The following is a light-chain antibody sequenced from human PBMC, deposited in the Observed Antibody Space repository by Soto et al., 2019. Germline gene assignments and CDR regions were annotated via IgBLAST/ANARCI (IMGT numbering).Light chain of an antibody. CDR2: SKG. CDR3: HSFDRSLSGVV. J-gene: IGLJ2*01. V-gene: IGLV1-40*01. Sequence: QSVLTQPPSVSGAPGQRVTLSCTGSSSNIGAGYDVYWYQQLPGTAPKLLIYSKGNRPSGVPDRFSGSKSGTSASLAITGLRAEDEADYYCHSFDRSLSGVVFGGGTKLTVL. CDR1: SSNIGAGYD.